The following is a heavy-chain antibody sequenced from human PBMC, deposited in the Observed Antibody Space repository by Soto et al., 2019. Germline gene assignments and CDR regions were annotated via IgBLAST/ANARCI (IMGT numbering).Heavy chain of an antibody. CDR3: ASSSYSSSWYGVFFSAGYYGMDV. J-gene: IGHJ6*02. Sequence: QVQLVQSGAEVKKPGASVKVSCKASGYTFTSYDINWVRQATGQGLEWMGWMNPNSGNTGYAQKFQGRVTMTRNTSISTAYMELSSLRSEDTAVYYCASSSYSSSWYGVFFSAGYYGMDVWGQGTTVTVSS. CDR1: GYTFTSYD. CDR2: MNPNSGNT. V-gene: IGHV1-8*01. D-gene: IGHD6-13*01.